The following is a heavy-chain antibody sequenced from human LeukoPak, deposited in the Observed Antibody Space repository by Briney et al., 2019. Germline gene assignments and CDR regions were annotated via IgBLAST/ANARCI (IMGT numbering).Heavy chain of an antibody. CDR1: GFTFSSYA. D-gene: IGHD6-13*01. CDR3: ARVAEAAAFDY. V-gene: IGHV3-23*01. Sequence: GGSLRLSCAASGFTFSSYAMRWVRQAPGKGLEWVSAISGRGGSTYYADSVKGRFTISRDNSKHTLYLQMNSLRAEDTAVYYCARVAEAAAFDYWGQGTLVTVSS. J-gene: IGHJ4*02. CDR2: ISGRGGST.